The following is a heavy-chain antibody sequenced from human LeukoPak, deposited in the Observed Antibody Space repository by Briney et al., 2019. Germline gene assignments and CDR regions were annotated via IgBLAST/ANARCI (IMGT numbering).Heavy chain of an antibody. CDR3: ARDYYDSSGYGGGNWFDP. V-gene: IGHV4-61*02. J-gene: IGHJ5*02. CDR1: GGSISSGSYY. Sequence: SETLSLTCTVYGGSISSGSYYWSWIRQPAGKGLEWIGRIYTSGSTNYNPSLKSRVTISVDTSTNQFSLKLSSVTAADTAVYYCARDYYDSSGYGGGNWFDPWGQGTLVTVSS. D-gene: IGHD3-22*01. CDR2: IYTSGST.